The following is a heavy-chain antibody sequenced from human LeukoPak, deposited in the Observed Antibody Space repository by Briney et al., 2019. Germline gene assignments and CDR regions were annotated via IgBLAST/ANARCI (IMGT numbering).Heavy chain of an antibody. D-gene: IGHD3-10*01. J-gene: IGHJ3*02. V-gene: IGHV3-30*18. Sequence: PGGSLRLSCAASRFTVTNNYMSWVRQAPGKGLEWVAVISYDGSNKYYADSVKGRFTISRDNSKNTLYLQMNSLRAEDTAVYYCAKDLSMVRDPIGAFDIWGQGTMVTVSS. CDR1: RFTVTNNY. CDR2: ISYDGSNK. CDR3: AKDLSMVRDPIGAFDI.